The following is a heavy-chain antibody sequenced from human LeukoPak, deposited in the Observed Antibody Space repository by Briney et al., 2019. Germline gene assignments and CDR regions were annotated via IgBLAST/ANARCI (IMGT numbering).Heavy chain of an antibody. CDR3: AKDDAWLRFGE. D-gene: IGHD3-10*01. J-gene: IGHJ4*02. Sequence: GGSLRLSCAVSGFTFSSYEMNWVRQAPGKGLEWVSGISPSGDITYYADSVKGRFTISRDNSKNMVYLQVISLTAEDTAVYYCAKDDAWLRFGEWSQGTLVTVSA. CDR1: GFTFSSYE. V-gene: IGHV3-23*01. CDR2: ISPSGDIT.